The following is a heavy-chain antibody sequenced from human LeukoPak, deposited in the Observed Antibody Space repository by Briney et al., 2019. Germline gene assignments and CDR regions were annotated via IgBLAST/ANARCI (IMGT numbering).Heavy chain of an antibody. Sequence: PSETLSLTCAVYGGSFSGYYWSWIRQPPGKGLEWIGEINHSGSTNYNPSLKSRVTISVDTSKNQFSLKLSSVTAADTAVYYCARETVVNRWFDPWGQGTLVTVSS. D-gene: IGHD4-23*01. J-gene: IGHJ5*02. CDR2: INHSGST. CDR3: ARETVVNRWFDP. V-gene: IGHV4-34*01. CDR1: GGSFSGYY.